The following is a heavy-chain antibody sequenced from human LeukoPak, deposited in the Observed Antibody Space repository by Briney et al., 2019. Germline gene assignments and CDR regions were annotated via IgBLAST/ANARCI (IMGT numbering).Heavy chain of an antibody. J-gene: IGHJ5*02. CDR1: GFTFSSYE. CDR3: ARDRRGPSRAGYCSSTSCYEVWFDP. CDR2: ITSGSTI. V-gene: IGHV3-48*03. D-gene: IGHD2-2*01. Sequence: PGGSLRLSCVASGFTFSSYEMNWVRQAPGKGLEWVSYITSGSTIYYADSVKGRFTISRDNAKNSLYLQMNSLRAEDTAVYYCARDRRGPSRAGYCSSTSCYEVWFDPWGQGTLVTVSS.